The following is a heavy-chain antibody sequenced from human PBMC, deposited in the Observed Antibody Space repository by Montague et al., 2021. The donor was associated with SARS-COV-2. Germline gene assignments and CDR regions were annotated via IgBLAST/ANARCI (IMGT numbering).Heavy chain of an antibody. D-gene: IGHD6-13*01. V-gene: IGHV6-1*01. Sequence: CAISGDSVSSNTAAWNWIRQSPSRGLEWLGRTYYRSKWYNDYAVSVKSRISINADTSKNQFSLQLNSVTPEGTAVYYCARGISATNKWGQGTLVTVSP. J-gene: IGHJ4*02. CDR2: TYYRSKWYN. CDR1: GDSVSSNTAA. CDR3: ARGISATNK.